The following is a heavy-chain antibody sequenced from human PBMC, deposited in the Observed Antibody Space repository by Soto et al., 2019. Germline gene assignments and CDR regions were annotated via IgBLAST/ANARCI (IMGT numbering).Heavy chain of an antibody. V-gene: IGHV3-53*01. CDR1: GFTVTTNY. Sequence: EVQLVESGGGLIQPGGSLRLSCAASGFTVTTNYISWVRQSPGKGSEWASFLESGGSIIYSDSVKGRSSISKDNFKNTLSLKMNSLRVEKTAVYYCEIPTVWKDAFEIWGQGTLVSVSS. CDR2: LESGGSI. CDR3: EIPTVWKDAFEI. D-gene: IGHD3-16*01. J-gene: IGHJ3*02.